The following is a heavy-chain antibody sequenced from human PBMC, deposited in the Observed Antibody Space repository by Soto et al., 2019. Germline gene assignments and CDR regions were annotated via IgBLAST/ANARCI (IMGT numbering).Heavy chain of an antibody. V-gene: IGHV3-23*01. CDR3: AKVGVRGVPSYFSMDG. CDR2: ISGSGGST. J-gene: IGHJ6*02. D-gene: IGHD3-10*02. Sequence: PGGSLRLSCSASGFTFSSYAMSWVRQAPGKGLEWVSAISGSGGSTYYADSVKGRFTISRDNSKNTLYLQMNSLRAEDTAVYYCAKVGVRGVPSYFSMDGWGQGATVTVSS. CDR1: GFTFSSYA.